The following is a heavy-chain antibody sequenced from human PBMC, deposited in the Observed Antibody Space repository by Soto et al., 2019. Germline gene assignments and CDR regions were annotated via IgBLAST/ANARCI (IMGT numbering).Heavy chain of an antibody. CDR3: AKDVLRFLEWSPPTFDY. J-gene: IGHJ4*02. V-gene: IGHV1-24*01. CDR2: FDPEDGET. CDR1: GYTLTELS. D-gene: IGHD3-3*01. Sequence: ASVKVSCKVSGYTLTELSMHWVRQAPGKGLEWMGGFDPEDGETIYAQKFQGRVTMTEDTSTDTAYMELSSLRAEDTAVYYCAKDVLRFLEWSPPTFDYWGQGTLVTVSS.